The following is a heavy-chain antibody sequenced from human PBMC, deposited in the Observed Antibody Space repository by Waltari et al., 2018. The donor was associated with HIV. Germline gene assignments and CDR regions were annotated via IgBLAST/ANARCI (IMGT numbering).Heavy chain of an antibody. Sequence: EVRLLESGGGLVRPGGSLRLSCAASGFRFRASNMNWVRQGPGKGLEWVASIGSLQNFIHYADSVKGRFTVSRDNAKNSLYLQMNSLTAEDTAVYYCARGPSSGWSWFDPWGQGTLVTVSS. D-gene: IGHD6-19*01. CDR3: ARGPSSGWSWFDP. J-gene: IGHJ5*02. CDR1: GFRFRASN. V-gene: IGHV3-21*01. CDR2: IGSLQNFI.